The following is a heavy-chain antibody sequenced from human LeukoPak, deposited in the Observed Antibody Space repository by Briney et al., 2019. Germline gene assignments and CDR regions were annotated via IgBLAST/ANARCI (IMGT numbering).Heavy chain of an antibody. V-gene: IGHV3-66*01. CDR2: IYRDGST. CDR3: ARGADFWSAYALDY. Sequence: GGSLRLSCAASGFTVSSDYMTWVRQAPGKGLEWVSIIYRDGSTNHADSVKGRFTISRDTSKNTLFLQKNSLRAEDTAVYYCARGADFWSAYALDYWGQGTLVTVSS. D-gene: IGHD3-3*01. J-gene: IGHJ4*02. CDR1: GFTVSSDY.